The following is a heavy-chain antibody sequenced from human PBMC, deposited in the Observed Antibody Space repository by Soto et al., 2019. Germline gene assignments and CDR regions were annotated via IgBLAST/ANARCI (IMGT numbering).Heavy chain of an antibody. CDR2: IYYSGST. D-gene: IGHD6-19*01. CDR1: GGSISSSSYY. J-gene: IGHJ4*02. Sequence: QLQLQESGPGLVKPSETLSLTCTVSGGSISSSSYYWGWIRQPPGKGLEWIGSIYYSGSTYYNPSLKSRVTISVDTSKNQFSLKLSSVTVADTAVYYCARPSLSRGWGVFDYWGQGTLVTVSS. V-gene: IGHV4-39*01. CDR3: ARPSLSRGWGVFDY.